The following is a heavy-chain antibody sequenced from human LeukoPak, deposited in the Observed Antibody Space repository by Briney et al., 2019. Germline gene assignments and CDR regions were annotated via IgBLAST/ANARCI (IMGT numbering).Heavy chain of an antibody. Sequence: ASVKVSCKASGYTFTGYYMHWVRQAPGQGLEWMGWTNPNSGGTNYAQKFQGWVTMTRDTSISTAYMELSRLRSDDTAVYYCARESIAVAIDAFDIWGQGTMVTVSS. CDR3: ARESIAVAIDAFDI. D-gene: IGHD6-19*01. CDR2: TNPNSGGT. V-gene: IGHV1-2*04. J-gene: IGHJ3*02. CDR1: GYTFTGYY.